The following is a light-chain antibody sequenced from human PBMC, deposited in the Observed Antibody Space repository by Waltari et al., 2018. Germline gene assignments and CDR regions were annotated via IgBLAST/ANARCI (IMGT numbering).Light chain of an antibody. CDR1: QTVSSN. J-gene: IGKJ1*01. Sequence: EIVMTQSPATLSVSPGERVTLSCRASQTVSSNLAWYQQKPGQAPRRLIYGASTRATGIAARFSGSGSGTEFTLTISSLQSEDFAVYYCQQYNNWPWTFGQGTKVEIK. CDR2: GAS. CDR3: QQYNNWPWT. V-gene: IGKV3D-15*01.